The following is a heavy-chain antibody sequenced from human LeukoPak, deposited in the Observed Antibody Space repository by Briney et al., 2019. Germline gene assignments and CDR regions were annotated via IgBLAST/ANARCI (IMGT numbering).Heavy chain of an antibody. CDR3: AKDRITMIVVVITQGAFDI. J-gene: IGHJ3*02. V-gene: IGHV3-48*01. CDR2: ISSSSSTI. D-gene: IGHD3-22*01. CDR1: GFTFSSYS. Sequence: GGSLRLSCAASGFTFSSYSMNWVRQVPGKGLEWVSYISSSSSTIYYADSVKGRYTISRDNSKNTLYLQMNSLRAEDTAVYYCAKDRITMIVVVITQGAFDIWGQGTMVTVSS.